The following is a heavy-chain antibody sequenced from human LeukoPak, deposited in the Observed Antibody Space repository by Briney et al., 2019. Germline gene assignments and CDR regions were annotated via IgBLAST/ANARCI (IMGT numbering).Heavy chain of an antibody. Sequence: GGSLRLSCAAFGFTFSSYTMNWVRQAPGKGLEWFSSISSSSSYIYYADSVKGRFTISRDNAKNSLYLQMNSLRAEDTAVYYCARDGIYYDSSGYPPENWGQGTLVTVSS. CDR3: ARDGIYYDSSGYPPEN. V-gene: IGHV3-21*01. CDR2: ISSSSSYI. D-gene: IGHD3-22*01. J-gene: IGHJ4*02. CDR1: GFTFSSYT.